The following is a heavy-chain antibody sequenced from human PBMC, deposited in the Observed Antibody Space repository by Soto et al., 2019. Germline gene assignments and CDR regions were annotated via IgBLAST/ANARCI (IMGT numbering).Heavy chain of an antibody. CDR3: AKTHREEAPGNFDY. V-gene: IGHV3-23*01. J-gene: IGHJ4*02. Sequence: PGGSLRLSCSASGFTFSSYAMSWVRQAPGKGLEWVSALSGSGGSRYYADSVKGRFTISRDNSKNTLYLQMNSLTTEDTAVYYCAKTHREEAPGNFDYWGQGTLVTVSS. CDR1: GFTFSSYA. CDR2: LSGSGGSR.